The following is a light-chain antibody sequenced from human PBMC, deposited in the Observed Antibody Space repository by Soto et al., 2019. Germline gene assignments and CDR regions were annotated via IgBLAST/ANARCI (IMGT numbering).Light chain of an antibody. V-gene: IGKV1-12*01. CDR2: AAS. CDR3: QQSVNFPWT. J-gene: IGKJ1*01. CDR1: QGFASQ. Sequence: QLTQSPSSVSASVGDRVTITCRASQGFASQLAWYQQRPGKAPKLLIFAASSLQSGVPSRFSGSGSGTDFTLIISSLQPEDSAIYYCQQSVNFPWTFGQGTKVDIK.